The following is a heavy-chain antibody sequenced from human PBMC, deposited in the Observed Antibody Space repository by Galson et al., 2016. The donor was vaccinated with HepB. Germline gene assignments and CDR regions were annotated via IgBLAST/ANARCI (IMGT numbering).Heavy chain of an antibody. CDR2: IDPDDSYT. CDR1: GYRLTDYW. D-gene: IGHD4-17*01. CDR3: ARALEYGSRNYYDYYAMDV. J-gene: IGHJ6*02. V-gene: IGHV5-10-1*01. Sequence: QSGAEVKEPGESLRISCQGSGYRLTDYWITWVRQVPGKGLQWMGRIDPDDSYTNYSPSFQVHVTISVDKSINTAYLQWSTLKASDTAIYYCARALEYGSRNYYDYYAMDVWGPGTTVIVSS.